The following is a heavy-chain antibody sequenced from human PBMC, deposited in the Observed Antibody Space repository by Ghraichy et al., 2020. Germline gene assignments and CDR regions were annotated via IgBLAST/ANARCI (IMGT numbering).Heavy chain of an antibody. D-gene: IGHD3-22*01. Sequence: SETLSLTCAVSGGSISSSNWWSWVRQPPGKGLEWIGEIYHSGSTNYNPSLKSRVTISVDKSKNQFSLKLSSVTAADTAVYYCATTGYHYYDSSGPHLGYFQHWGQGTLVTVSS. CDR3: ATTGYHYYDSSGPHLGYFQH. V-gene: IGHV4-4*02. J-gene: IGHJ1*01. CDR1: GGSISSSNW. CDR2: IYHSGST.